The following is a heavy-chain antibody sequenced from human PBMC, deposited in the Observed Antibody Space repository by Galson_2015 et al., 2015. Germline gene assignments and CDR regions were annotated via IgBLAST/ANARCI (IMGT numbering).Heavy chain of an antibody. J-gene: IGHJ5*02. D-gene: IGHD2-21*02. CDR2: ISSSGSTI. CDR3: ARLAYCGGACYFRRGWFDP. Sequence: SLRLSCAASGFTFSSYEMNWVRQAPGKGLEWVSYISSSGSTIYYADSVKGRFTISRDNAKNSLYLQMNSLRAEDTAVYYCARLAYCGGACYFRRGWFDPWGQGTLVTVSS. CDR1: GFTFSSYE. V-gene: IGHV3-48*03.